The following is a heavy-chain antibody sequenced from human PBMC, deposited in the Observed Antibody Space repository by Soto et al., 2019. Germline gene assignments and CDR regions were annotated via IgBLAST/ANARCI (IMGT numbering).Heavy chain of an antibody. V-gene: IGHV4-30-4*01. Sequence: SETLSLTCTVSGGSIRSGDYYWSWIRQPPGKGLESIGYINYSGSTYYNPSLKSRVTISVDTSKNQFSLKLTSVTAADTAVYYCARDKITGLFDYWGQGTLVTVSS. D-gene: IGHD2-8*02. J-gene: IGHJ4*02. CDR3: ARDKITGLFDY. CDR2: INYSGST. CDR1: GGSIRSGDYY.